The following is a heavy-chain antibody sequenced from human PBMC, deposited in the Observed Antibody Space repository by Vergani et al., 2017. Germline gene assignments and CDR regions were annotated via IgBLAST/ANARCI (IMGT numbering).Heavy chain of an antibody. V-gene: IGHV3-9*01. CDR3: TTRSSTPWGGYYYMDV. CDR1: GFTFDDYA. D-gene: IGHD2-2*01. Sequence: EVQLVESGGGLVQPGRSLRLSCAASGFTFDDYAMHWVRQAPGKGLEWVSGISWNSGSIGYADSVKGRFTISRDNAKNSLYLQMNSLRAEDTALYYCTTRSSTPWGGYYYMDVWGKGTTVTVSS. CDR2: ISWNSGSI. J-gene: IGHJ6*03.